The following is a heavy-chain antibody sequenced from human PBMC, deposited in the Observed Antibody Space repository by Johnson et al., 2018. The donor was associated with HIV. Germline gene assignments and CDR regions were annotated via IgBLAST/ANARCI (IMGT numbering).Heavy chain of an antibody. D-gene: IGHD1-26*01. CDR2: ISYDGSNK. CDR3: ARDGGQLRDAFDI. CDR1: GFTFSSYA. V-gene: IGHV3-30*04. Sequence: QVQLVESGGGLVQPGRSLRLSCAASGFTFSSYAMHWVRQAPGKGLEWVAVISYDGSNKYYAASVKGRFTIPRDNSKNTLYLQMNSMRAEDTAVYYCARDGGQLRDAFDIWGQGTMVTVSS. J-gene: IGHJ3*02.